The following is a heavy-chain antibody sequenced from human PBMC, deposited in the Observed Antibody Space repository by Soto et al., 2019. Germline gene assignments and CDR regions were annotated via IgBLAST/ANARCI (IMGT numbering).Heavy chain of an antibody. J-gene: IGHJ6*02. V-gene: IGHV3-23*01. CDR2: ITGSGTST. CDR1: GFTFSGYA. Sequence: PGGSLRLSCAASGFTFSGYAMTWVRQAPGKGLEWVSSITGSGTSTYYADSVKGRFIISRDNSKNTVSLQMNSLRADDTAVYYCGKSPDFYYYTVDVWGQGTTVTVS. CDR3: GKSPDFYYYTVDV.